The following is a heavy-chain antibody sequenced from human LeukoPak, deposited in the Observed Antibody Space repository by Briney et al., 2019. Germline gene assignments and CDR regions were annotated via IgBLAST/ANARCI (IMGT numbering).Heavy chain of an antibody. CDR1: GGSISSGGYS. J-gene: IGHJ4*02. CDR3: ATYDYGGLGFDY. V-gene: IGHV4-30-2*01. Sequence: PSETLSLTCAVSGGSISSGGYSWSWIRQPPGKGLEWIGYIYHSGSTYYNPSLKSRVTIPVDRSKNQFSLKLSSVTAADTAVYYCATYDYGGLGFDYWGQGTLVTVSS. CDR2: IYHSGST. D-gene: IGHD4-23*01.